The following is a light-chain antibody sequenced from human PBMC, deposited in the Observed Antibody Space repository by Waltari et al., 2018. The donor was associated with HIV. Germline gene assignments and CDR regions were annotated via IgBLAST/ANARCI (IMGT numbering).Light chain of an antibody. CDR3: QSYDSSLSGLWV. Sequence: SVLTQPPSVSGAPAPWVSISCTGNNSNIAAGLDVHWSRHSPGTAPKPVIYGDTIRPSGVPDRFSGARSGNSVTLDITGLRAEDEGDYFCQSYDSSLSGLWVFGAGTRLTVL. CDR1: NSNIAAGLD. V-gene: IGLV1-40*01. CDR2: GDT. J-gene: IGLJ3*02.